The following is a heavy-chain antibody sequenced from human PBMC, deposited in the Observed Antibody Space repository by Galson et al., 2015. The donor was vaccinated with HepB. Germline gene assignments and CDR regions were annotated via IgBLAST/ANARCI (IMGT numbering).Heavy chain of an antibody. V-gene: IGHV5-10-1*01. CDR2: IDPSDSYS. CDR1: GYSFASYW. Sequence: QSGAEVKKPGESLRISCKGSGYSFASYWISWVRQMPGKGLEWMGRIDPSDSYSNYSPSFQGHVTISADKSISTAYLQWSSLKASDTAMYYCARHQGRYFDWLPMAYWGEGTRVTVSS. J-gene: IGHJ4*02. CDR3: ARHQGRYFDWLPMAY. D-gene: IGHD3-9*01.